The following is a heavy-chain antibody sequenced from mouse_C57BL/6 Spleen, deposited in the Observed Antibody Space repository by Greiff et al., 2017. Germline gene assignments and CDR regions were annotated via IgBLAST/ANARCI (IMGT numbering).Heavy chain of an antibody. V-gene: IGHV5-9-1*02. Sequence: EVKLMESGEGLVKPGGSLKLSCAASGFTFSSYAMSWVRPTPEKRLEWVAYISSGGDYIYYADTVKGRFTISRDNARNTLYLQMSSLKSEDTAMYYWTREGRTGAEYYFDYWGQGTTRTVSS. CDR2: ISSGGDYI. CDR3: TREGRTGAEYYFDY. J-gene: IGHJ2*01. CDR1: GFTFSSYA. D-gene: IGHD3-3*01.